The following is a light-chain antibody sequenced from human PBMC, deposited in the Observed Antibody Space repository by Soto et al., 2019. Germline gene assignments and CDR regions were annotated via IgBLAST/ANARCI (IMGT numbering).Light chain of an antibody. V-gene: IGLV2-14*01. CDR3: SSYTTRSTYV. J-gene: IGLJ1*01. CDR1: SRDIGFFNY. CDR2: EVT. Sequence: QSVLTQPASVSGSPGQSITISCTGTSRDIGFFNYVSWYQQFPGNAPKLIIFEVTNRPSGVSNRFSASKSGNTASLTISGLQAEDGADYYCSSYTTRSTYVFGTATKLTVL.